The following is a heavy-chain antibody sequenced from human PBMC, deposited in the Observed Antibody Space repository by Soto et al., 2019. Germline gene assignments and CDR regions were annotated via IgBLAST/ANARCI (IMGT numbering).Heavy chain of an antibody. CDR1: GFTFSSYG. V-gene: IGHV3-33*01. CDR3: ARDRLGNSGWYGSDDNGPFYYYYCGMDV. D-gene: IGHD6-19*01. CDR2: IWYDGSNK. J-gene: IGHJ6*02. Sequence: QVQLVESGGGVVQPGRSLRLSCAASGFTFSSYGMHWVRQAPGKGLEWVAVIWYDGSNKYYADSVKGRFTISRDNSKNTLYLQMNSLRAEDTAVYYCARDRLGNSGWYGSDDNGPFYYYYCGMDVWGQGTTVTVSS.